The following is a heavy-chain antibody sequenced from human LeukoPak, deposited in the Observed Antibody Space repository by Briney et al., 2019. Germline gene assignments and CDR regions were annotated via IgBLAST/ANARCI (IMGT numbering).Heavy chain of an antibody. V-gene: IGHV3-53*01. CDR3: AKEQIGIAAAGTDYFDY. Sequence: PGGSLRLSCAASGFTVSSNYVSWVRQAPGKGLEWVSVIYSGGSTYYADSVKGRFTISRDNAKNSLYLQMNSLRAEDTAVYYCAKEQIGIAAAGTDYFDYWGQGTLVTVSS. J-gene: IGHJ4*02. D-gene: IGHD6-13*01. CDR2: IYSGGST. CDR1: GFTVSSNY.